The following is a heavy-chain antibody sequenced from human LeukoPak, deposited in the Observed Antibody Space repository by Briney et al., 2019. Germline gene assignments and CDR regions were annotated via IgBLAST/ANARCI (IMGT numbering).Heavy chain of an antibody. CDR1: GFTFSSYA. V-gene: IGHV3-30-3*01. CDR2: ISYDGSNK. Sequence: GGSLRLSCAVSGFTFSSYAMHWVRQAPGKGLEWVAVISYDGSNKYYADSVKGRFTISRDNSKNTLYLQMNSLRAEDTAVYYCAREDYGGNHFDYWGQGTLVTVSS. J-gene: IGHJ4*02. CDR3: AREDYGGNHFDY. D-gene: IGHD4-23*01.